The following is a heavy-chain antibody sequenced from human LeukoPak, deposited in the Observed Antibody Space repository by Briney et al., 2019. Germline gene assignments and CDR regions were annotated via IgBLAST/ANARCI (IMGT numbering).Heavy chain of an antibody. CDR1: GGSFSGYY. CDR2: INHSGST. Sequence: NPSETLSLTCAVYGGSFSGYYWSWIRQPPGKGRGWIGEINHSGSTNYNPSLKSRVTISVDTSKNQFSLKLSSVTAADTAVYYCARISPITIFGVVIGYYFDYWGQGTLVTVSS. J-gene: IGHJ4*02. D-gene: IGHD3-3*01. V-gene: IGHV4-34*01. CDR3: ARISPITIFGVVIGYYFDY.